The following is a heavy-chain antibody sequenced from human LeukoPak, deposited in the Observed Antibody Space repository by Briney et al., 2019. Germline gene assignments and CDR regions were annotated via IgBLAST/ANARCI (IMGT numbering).Heavy chain of an antibody. CDR2: IRSKAYGGTT. D-gene: IGHD2-2*01. V-gene: IGHV3-49*04. CDR3: TRAIVVVPAAILWFDP. Sequence: GGSLRLSRTASGFTFGDYAMSWVRQAPGKGLEWVGFIRSKAYGGTTEYAASVKGRFTISRDDSKSIAYLQMNSLKTEDTAVYYCTRAIVVVPAAILWFDPWGQGTLVTVSS. J-gene: IGHJ5*02. CDR1: GFTFGDYA.